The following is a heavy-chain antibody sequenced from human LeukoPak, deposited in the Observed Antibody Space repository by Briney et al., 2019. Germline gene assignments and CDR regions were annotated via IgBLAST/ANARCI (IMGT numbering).Heavy chain of an antibody. Sequence: GGSLTLSCAASGFTFSSYSMNWVRQAPGKGLEWVSSISSTGSYVQYADSVKGRFTISRDNAKNSLYLQMNSLRAEDTAVYFCARVGCSGGSCYSRGDYYYGMDVWGQGTTVTVS. CDR1: GFTFSSYS. CDR2: ISSTGSYV. CDR3: ARVGCSGGSCYSRGDYYYGMDV. V-gene: IGHV3-21*01. J-gene: IGHJ6*02. D-gene: IGHD2-15*01.